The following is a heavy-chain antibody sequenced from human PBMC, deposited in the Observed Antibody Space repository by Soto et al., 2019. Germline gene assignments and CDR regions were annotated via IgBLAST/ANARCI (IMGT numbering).Heavy chain of an antibody. CDR3: ARDPRSITGTTSSEDFQH. Sequence: QAQLMQSGAEVKKPGSSVKVSCKASGGTFSGYAINWVRQAPGQGLEWMGGIIPLLGITDYGQKFPGRITIAADASTGTAYMDLRGLRSEDTAVYYCARDPRSITGTTSSEDFQHWGQGTLVRVSS. CDR1: GGTFSGYA. J-gene: IGHJ1*01. D-gene: IGHD1-20*01. CDR2: IIPLLGIT. V-gene: IGHV1-69*01.